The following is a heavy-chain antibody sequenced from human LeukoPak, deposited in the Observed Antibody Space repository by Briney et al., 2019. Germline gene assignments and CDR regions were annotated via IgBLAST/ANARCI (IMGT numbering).Heavy chain of an antibody. CDR1: GYTFTGYY. V-gene: IGHV1-2*02. D-gene: IGHD4-17*01. Sequence: ASVKVSCKASGYTFTGYYMHWVRQAPGQGLEWMGWINPNSGGTNYAQKFQGRVTMTRDTSISTAYMELSRLRSDDTAVYYCARDSSGDYHESPDYWGQGTLVTVSS. CDR2: INPNSGGT. J-gene: IGHJ4*02. CDR3: ARDSSGDYHESPDY.